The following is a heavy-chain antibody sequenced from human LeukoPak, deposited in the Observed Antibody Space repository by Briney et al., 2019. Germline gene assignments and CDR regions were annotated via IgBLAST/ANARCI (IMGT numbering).Heavy chain of an antibody. CDR2: IWYDGSNK. D-gene: IGHD3-3*01. V-gene: IGHV3-33*01. CDR3: ASGSSIFGVVPLDY. CDR1: GFTFSSYG. J-gene: IGHJ4*02. Sequence: GGSLRLSCAASGFTFSSYGMHWVRQAPGKGLEWMAVIWYDGSNKYYADSVKGRFTISRDNSKNTLYLQMNSLRAEDTAVYYCASGSSIFGVVPLDYWGQGTLVTVSS.